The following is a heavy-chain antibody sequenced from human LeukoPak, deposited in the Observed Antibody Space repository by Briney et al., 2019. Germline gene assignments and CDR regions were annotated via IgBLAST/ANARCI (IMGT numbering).Heavy chain of an antibody. CDR3: ARRAGAYSHPYDY. Sequence: SGGSLRLPCAASGFTFSSYAMSWVRQAPGKGLEWVSDINGSGGSTYYADSVKGRFTISRDNSKNTLYLQMNSLRAEDTAVYYCARRAGAYSHPYDYWGQGTLVTVSS. CDR1: GFTFSSYA. J-gene: IGHJ4*02. V-gene: IGHV3-23*01. D-gene: IGHD4/OR15-4a*01. CDR2: INGSGGST.